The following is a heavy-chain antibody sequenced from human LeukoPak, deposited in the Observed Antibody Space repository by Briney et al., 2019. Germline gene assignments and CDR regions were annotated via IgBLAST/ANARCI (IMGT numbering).Heavy chain of an antibody. CDR3: ARDLEVGTVTTPKNDAFDI. CDR1: GFTFSSYW. Sequence: GGSLRLSCAASGFTFSSYWMSWVRQTPGKGLEWVSSISSSSSYIYYADSVKGRFTLSRDNAKNSLYLQMNSLRAEDTAVYYCARDLEVGTVTTPKNDAFDIWGQGTMVTVSS. CDR2: ISSSSSYI. V-gene: IGHV3-21*01. J-gene: IGHJ3*02. D-gene: IGHD4-17*01.